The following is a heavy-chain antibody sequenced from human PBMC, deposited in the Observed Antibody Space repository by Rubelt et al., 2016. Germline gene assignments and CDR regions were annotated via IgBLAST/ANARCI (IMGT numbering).Heavy chain of an antibody. V-gene: IGHV1-18*01. CDR3: ARAAGYSSSWLDS. CDR1: GYTFTSYG. D-gene: IGHD6-13*01. J-gene: IGHJ3*01. CDR2: ISAYNGNT. Sequence: QVQLVQSGAEVKKPGASVKVSCKASGYTFTSYGISWVRQAPGQGLEWMGWISAYNGNTNFDMKFQGRVTMTTGTSTVTAYMELRGLRSDDTAVYYRARAAGYSSSWLDSWGQGTMVTVSS.